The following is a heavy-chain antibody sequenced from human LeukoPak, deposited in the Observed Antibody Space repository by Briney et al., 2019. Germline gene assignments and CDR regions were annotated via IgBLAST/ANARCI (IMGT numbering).Heavy chain of an antibody. CDR3: AKGYYGSGSYGWFDY. D-gene: IGHD3-10*01. Sequence: GGSLRLSCAASGFIFDDYAMHWVRQAPGKGLEWVSGISWNSDSIDYANSVKGRFTISRDNAKNSLFLHMNSLRAEDTAVYSCAKGYYGSGSYGWFDYWGQGTLVTVSS. V-gene: IGHV3-9*01. CDR2: ISWNSDSI. CDR1: GFIFDDYA. J-gene: IGHJ4*02.